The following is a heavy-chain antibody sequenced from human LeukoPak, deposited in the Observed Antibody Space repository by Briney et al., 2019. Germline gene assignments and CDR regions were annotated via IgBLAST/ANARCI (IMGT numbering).Heavy chain of an antibody. V-gene: IGHV3-23*01. Sequence: GGSLRLSCAASGFTFSSYAMSWVRQAPGKGLEWVSAISGSGGSTCYADSVKGRFTISRDNSKNTLYLQMNSLRAEDTAVYYCAKDLIFGVVAIWGQGTMVTVSS. D-gene: IGHD3-3*02. J-gene: IGHJ3*02. CDR2: ISGSGGST. CDR1: GFTFSSYA. CDR3: AKDLIFGVVAI.